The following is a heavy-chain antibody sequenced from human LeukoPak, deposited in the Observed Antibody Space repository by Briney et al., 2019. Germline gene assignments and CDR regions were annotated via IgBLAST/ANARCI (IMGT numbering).Heavy chain of an antibody. CDR1: GGSLSSSNW. Sequence: PSETLSLTCAVSGGSLSSSNWWSWVRQPPGKGLEWIGEIYHSGSTNYNPSLKSRVTISVDKSKNQFSLKLSSVTAADTAVYYCANSQIDYDYVWGSYHPPGYFDYWGQGTLVTVSS. D-gene: IGHD3-16*02. CDR3: ANSQIDYDYVWGSYHPPGYFDY. V-gene: IGHV4-4*02. J-gene: IGHJ4*02. CDR2: IYHSGST.